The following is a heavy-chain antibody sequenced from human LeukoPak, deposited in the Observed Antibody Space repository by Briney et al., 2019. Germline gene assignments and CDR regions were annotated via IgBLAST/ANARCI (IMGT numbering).Heavy chain of an antibody. CDR1: GGSISSSSYY. D-gene: IGHD3-3*01. CDR3: ARDSGSGYYDAFDI. V-gene: IGHV4-39*07. CDR2: IYYSGST. J-gene: IGHJ3*02. Sequence: SETLSLTCTVSGGSISSSSYYWGWIRQPPGKGLEWIGSIYYSGSTYYNPSLKSRVTISVDRSKNQFSLKLSSVTAADTAVYYCARDSGSGYYDAFDIWGQGTMVTVSS.